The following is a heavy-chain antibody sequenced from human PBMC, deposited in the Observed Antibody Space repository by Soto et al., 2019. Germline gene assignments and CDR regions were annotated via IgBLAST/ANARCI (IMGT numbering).Heavy chain of an antibody. CDR1: GYTFTGYY. D-gene: IGHD2-15*01. V-gene: IGHV1-2*04. CDR2: INPNSGGT. J-gene: IGHJ3*02. CDR3: ARELIVGCSGGSCYRDNAFDI. Sequence: ASVKVSCKASGYTFTGYYMHWVRQAPGQGLEWMGWINPNSGGTNYAQKFQGWVTMTRDTSISTAYMELSRLRSDDTAVYYCARELIVGCSGGSCYRDNAFDIWGQGTTVTVSS.